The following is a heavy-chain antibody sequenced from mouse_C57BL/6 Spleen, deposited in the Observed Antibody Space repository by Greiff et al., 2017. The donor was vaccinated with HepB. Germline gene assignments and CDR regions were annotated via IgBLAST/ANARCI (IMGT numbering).Heavy chain of an antibody. D-gene: IGHD1-1*01. V-gene: IGHV1-82*01. Sequence: QVQLQQSGPELVKPGASVKISCKASGYAFSSSWMNWVKQRPGKGLEWIGRIYPGDGDTNYNGKFKGKATLTADKSSSTAYMQLSSLTSEDSAVYFCARSVWCTTVVDYFDYWGQGTTLTVSS. CDR2: IYPGDGDT. CDR1: GYAFSSSW. CDR3: ARSVWCTTVVDYFDY. J-gene: IGHJ2*01.